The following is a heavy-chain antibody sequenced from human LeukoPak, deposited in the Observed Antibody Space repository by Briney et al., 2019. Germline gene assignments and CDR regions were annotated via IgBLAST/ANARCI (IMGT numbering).Heavy chain of an antibody. D-gene: IGHD1-26*01. J-gene: IGHJ4*02. CDR2: VNTKIEAT. CDR3: ARRLVGAPYFFDY. V-gene: IGHV1-2*02. CDR1: GYSFTDFY. Sequence: ASVKVSCKASGYSFTDFYIHWVRQVPGRDLEWMGWVNTKIEATHYPPKFQGRVTMTSDTSINTVYMEMSSLTSDDSGLYYCARRLVGAPYFFDYWGQGALVSVSS.